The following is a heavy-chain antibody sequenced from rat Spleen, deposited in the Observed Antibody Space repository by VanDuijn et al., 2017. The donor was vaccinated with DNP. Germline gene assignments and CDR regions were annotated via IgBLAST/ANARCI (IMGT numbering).Heavy chain of an antibody. D-gene: IGHD1-12*02. J-gene: IGHJ1*01. CDR2: ITGSGGRS. CDR3: ASPDYYDGSYPFF. CDR1: GFTFNIYW. V-gene: IGHV5-31*01. Sequence: EVQLVESGGDLVQPGRSLKLSCVASGFTFNIYWMAWIRQVPGKGLEWVASITGSGGRSYYLDSVKGRFTISRDNAKSTLYLQMNSLRSEDMATYYCASPDYYDGSYPFFWGPGTMVTVSS.